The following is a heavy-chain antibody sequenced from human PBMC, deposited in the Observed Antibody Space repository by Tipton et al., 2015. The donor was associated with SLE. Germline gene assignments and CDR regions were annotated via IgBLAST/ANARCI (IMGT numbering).Heavy chain of an antibody. V-gene: IGHV3-21*05. J-gene: IGHJ6*02. CDR1: GFTFSSYG. CDR3: ARVRYDFWSGYQYYYYGMDV. D-gene: IGHD3-3*01. Sequence: SLRLSCAASGFTFSSYGMHWVRQAPGKGLEWVSYISSSSSYTNYADSVKGRFTISRDNSKNTLYLQMNSLRAEDAAVYYCARVRYDFWSGYQYYYYGMDVWGQGTTVTVSS. CDR2: ISSSSSYT.